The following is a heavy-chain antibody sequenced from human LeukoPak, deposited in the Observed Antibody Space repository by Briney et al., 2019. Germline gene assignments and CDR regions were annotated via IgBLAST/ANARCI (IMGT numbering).Heavy chain of an antibody. CDR2: IYPGDSQT. CDR3: ARSSDNWFDP. V-gene: IGHV5-51*01. Sequence: GESLKISCKGSGYSFANYWIGWVRQMPGKGLEWMGIIYPGDSQTRYSPSFQGQVTISADKFISTAYLQWSSLKASDTAIYYCARSSDNWFDPWGQGTLVTVSS. CDR1: GYSFANYW. J-gene: IGHJ5*02. D-gene: IGHD3-3*01.